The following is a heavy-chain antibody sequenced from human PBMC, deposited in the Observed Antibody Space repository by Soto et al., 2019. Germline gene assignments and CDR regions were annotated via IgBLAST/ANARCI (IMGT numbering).Heavy chain of an antibody. Sequence: QLQLQESGSGLVKPSQTLSLTCAVSGGSISSGGYSWSWFRQPQGKGLEWIGYIYHSGSTYYNPSLKSRVTISVDRSKNQFSLKLSSVTAADTAVYYCASGQQLVRNYWGQGTLVTVSS. J-gene: IGHJ4*02. CDR1: GGSISSGGYS. CDR3: ASGQQLVRNY. CDR2: IYHSGST. D-gene: IGHD6-13*01. V-gene: IGHV4-30-2*01.